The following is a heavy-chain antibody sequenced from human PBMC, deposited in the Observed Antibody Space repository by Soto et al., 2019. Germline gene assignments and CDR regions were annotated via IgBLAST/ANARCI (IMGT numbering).Heavy chain of an antibody. CDR1: GGSFSGYY. J-gene: IGHJ4*02. V-gene: IGHV4-34*01. D-gene: IGHD1-20*01. CDR2: INHSGST. Sequence: PSEPLSITCAVCGGSFSGYYWSWTRQPPGKGLEWIGEINHSGSTNYNPSLKSRVTISVDTSKNQFSLKLSSVTAADTAVYYCARGGGVYNWNDAREIDYWGQGTLVTVSS. CDR3: ARGGGVYNWNDAREIDY.